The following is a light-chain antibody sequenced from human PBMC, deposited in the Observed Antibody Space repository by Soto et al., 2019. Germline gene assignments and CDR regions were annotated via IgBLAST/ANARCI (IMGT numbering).Light chain of an antibody. CDR2: TGS. CDR3: QQTLSFPPT. V-gene: IGKV1-12*01. J-gene: IGKJ1*01. Sequence: DIHMTQSPSSVSASVGYRFTITCRASQAIDSWLAWYQQKAGEASKLLIFTGSRLHSGVPPRFSGSGSGTDFTLTISSLQPEDVETYYCQQTLSFPPTIGQGTKVDIK. CDR1: QAIDSW.